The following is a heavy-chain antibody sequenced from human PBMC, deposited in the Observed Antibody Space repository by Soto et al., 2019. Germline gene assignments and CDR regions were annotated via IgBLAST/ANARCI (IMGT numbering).Heavy chain of an antibody. J-gene: IGHJ5*02. Sequence: QVQLQQWGAGLLKPSETLSLTCAVYGGSFSGYYWSWIRQPPGKGLEWIGEINHSGSTNYNLSLKSRVPISVDTSKNQFSLKQSYVTAADTAVYYCARGGRVVAANWFDPWGQGTLVTVSS. CDR2: INHSGST. CDR3: ARGGRVVAANWFDP. D-gene: IGHD2-15*01. CDR1: GGSFSGYY. V-gene: IGHV4-34*01.